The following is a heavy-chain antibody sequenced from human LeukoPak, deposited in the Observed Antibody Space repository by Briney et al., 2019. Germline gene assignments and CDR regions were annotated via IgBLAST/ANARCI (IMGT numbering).Heavy chain of an antibody. CDR1: GGSFSGYY. D-gene: IGHD3-22*01. CDR2: INHSGST. J-gene: IGHJ4*02. Sequence: KPSETLSLTCAVYGGSFSGYYWSWIRQPPGKGLEWIGEINHSGSTNYNPSLKSRVTISVDTSKNQFSLKLSSVTAADTAVYYCARHRGAYDSSGLRYWGQGTLVTVSS. V-gene: IGHV4-34*01. CDR3: ARHRGAYDSSGLRY.